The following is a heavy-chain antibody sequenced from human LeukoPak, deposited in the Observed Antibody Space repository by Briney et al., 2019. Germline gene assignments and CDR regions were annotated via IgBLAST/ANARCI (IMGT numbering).Heavy chain of an antibody. Sequence: SETLSLTCTVYAGSIRSYYWSWIRQPPGKGLEWLGFIYYSGSTNYNPSLKSRVTISVDTSKNQFSLKLSSVTAADTAVYYCARDRGFDYYYYGMDVWGQGTTVTVSS. D-gene: IGHD6-25*01. J-gene: IGHJ6*02. V-gene: IGHV4-59*01. CDR3: ARDRGFDYYYYGMDV. CDR1: AGSIRSYY. CDR2: IYYSGST.